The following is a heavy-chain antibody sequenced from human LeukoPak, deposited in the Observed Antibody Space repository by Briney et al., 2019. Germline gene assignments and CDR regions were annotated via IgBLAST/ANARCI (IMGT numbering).Heavy chain of an antibody. CDR2: ISGNALST. CDR1: GFTFSSYA. J-gene: IGHJ4*02. D-gene: IGHD4-17*01. Sequence: PGGSLRLSCAASGFTFSSYAMSWVRQAPWKGLEWVSAISGNALSTYYADSLKGRFTISRDNSKNTLYLQMNSLRAEDTALYYCARWINYGDRLVNFDYWGQGTLVTVSS. CDR3: ARWINYGDRLVNFDY. V-gene: IGHV3-23*01.